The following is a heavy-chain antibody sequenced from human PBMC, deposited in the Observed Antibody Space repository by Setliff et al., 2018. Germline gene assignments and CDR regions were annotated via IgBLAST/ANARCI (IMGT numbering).Heavy chain of an antibody. CDR3: GRDPHTPTVTTRGDY. D-gene: IGHD4-17*01. CDR2: IYHNGIT. Sequence: SETLSLTCAVSGVSISTSNWWSWVRQPPGKGLEWIGEIYHNGITNYNPSPKSRVSISVDKSKNQVSLKLNSVTAADTAVYYCGRDPHTPTVTTRGDYWGQGTLVTVSS. CDR1: GVSISTSNW. V-gene: IGHV4-4*02. J-gene: IGHJ4*02.